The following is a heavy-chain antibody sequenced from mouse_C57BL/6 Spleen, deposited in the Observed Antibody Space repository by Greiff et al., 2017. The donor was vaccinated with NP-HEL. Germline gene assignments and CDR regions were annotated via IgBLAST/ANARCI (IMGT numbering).Heavy chain of an antibody. Sequence: QVQLQQPGAELVKPGASVKMSCKASGYTFTSYWITWVKQRPGQGLEWIGDIYPGSGSTNYNEKFKSKATLTVDTSSSTAYMQLSSLTSEDSAVYYCARGRDYSNWFAYWGQGTLVTVSA. D-gene: IGHD2-5*01. CDR2: IYPGSGST. CDR3: ARGRDYSNWFAY. J-gene: IGHJ3*01. V-gene: IGHV1-55*01. CDR1: GYTFTSYW.